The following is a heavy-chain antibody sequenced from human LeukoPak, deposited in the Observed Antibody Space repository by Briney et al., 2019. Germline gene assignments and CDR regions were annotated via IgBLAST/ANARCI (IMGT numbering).Heavy chain of an antibody. J-gene: IGHJ4*02. CDR1: GGSFSGYY. D-gene: IGHD6-13*01. Sequence: SETLSLTCAVYGGSFSGYYWSWIRQPPGKGLEWIGEISHSGSTNYNPSLKSRVTISVDTSKNQFSLKLSSVTAADTAVYYCARSLGSSRDYWGQGTLVTVSS. V-gene: IGHV4-34*01. CDR3: ARSLGSSRDY. CDR2: ISHSGST.